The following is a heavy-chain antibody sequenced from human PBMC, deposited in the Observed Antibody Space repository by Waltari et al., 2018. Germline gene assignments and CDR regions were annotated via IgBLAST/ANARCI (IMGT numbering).Heavy chain of an antibody. CDR2: ISSNGGST. CDR1: GFTFSSYA. J-gene: IGHJ3*02. V-gene: IGHV3-64*01. CDR3: ARDHDYGDTAAFDI. Sequence: EVQLVESGGGLVQPGGSLRLSCAASGFTFSSYAMHWVRQAPGKGLEYVSAISSNGGSTYYANSVKGIFTISRDNSKNTLYLQMGSLRAEDMAVYYCARDHDYGDTAAFDIWGQGTMVTVSS. D-gene: IGHD4-17*01.